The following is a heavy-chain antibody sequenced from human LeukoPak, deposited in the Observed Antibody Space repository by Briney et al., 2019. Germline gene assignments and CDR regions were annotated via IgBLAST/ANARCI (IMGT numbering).Heavy chain of an antibody. CDR2: IYPGDSDT. J-gene: IGHJ4*02. Sequence: GESLKISCKGSGYSFTSYWSGWGRPMPGEGLEWMGIIYPGDSDTTDNPSFQGQVTISADKSLSTAYLQWSSLKASDTAMYYCARQRSEIAAAGLDYWGQGTLVTVSS. V-gene: IGHV5-51*01. D-gene: IGHD6-13*01. CDR1: GYSFTSYW. CDR3: ARQRSEIAAAGLDY.